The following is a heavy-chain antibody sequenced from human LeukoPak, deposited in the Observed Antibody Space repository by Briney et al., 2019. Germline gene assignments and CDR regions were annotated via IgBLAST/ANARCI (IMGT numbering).Heavy chain of an antibody. CDR2: ISYNSGSV. D-gene: IGHD3-3*01. CDR1: GFTFSSYG. V-gene: IGHV3-9*01. Sequence: QPGRSLRLSCAASGFTFSSYGMHWVRQAPAKGLEWVSGISYNSGSVGYADSVRGRFIVSRDNARNLLYLQMNSLRAEDTALYFCAKAPYYDFNYSMDAWGQGTTVIVSS. J-gene: IGHJ6*02. CDR3: AKAPYYDFNYSMDA.